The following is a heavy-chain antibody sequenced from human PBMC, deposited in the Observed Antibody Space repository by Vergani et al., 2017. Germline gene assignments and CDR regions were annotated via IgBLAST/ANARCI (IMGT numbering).Heavy chain of an antibody. D-gene: IGHD4-17*01. J-gene: IGHJ4*02. Sequence: QITLKESGPTLVKPTQTLTLTCTFSGFSLSTSGVGVGWIRQPPGKALEWFALIYSDDDKRYSPSLKSRLTITKDTSKNQVVLTMTNMDPVDTATYYCAHTYYGDYVYYWGQGTLVTVSS. CDR2: IYSDDDK. V-gene: IGHV2-5*02. CDR1: GFSLSTSGVG. CDR3: AHTYYGDYVYY.